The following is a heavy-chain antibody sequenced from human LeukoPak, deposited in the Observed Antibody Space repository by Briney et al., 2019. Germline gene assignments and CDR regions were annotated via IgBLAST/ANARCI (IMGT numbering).Heavy chain of an antibody. Sequence: GEAPMISCQVFGYSFNRYFIGWVRPMPGKGLEWMGIIYPGDSSPTYTPSFQGQVTISDDKSINTAYLQWSSLQASDTAMYYCGMSGDRVPLQDDVFDVWGQGTMVTVST. CDR3: GMSGDRVPLQDDVFDV. CDR2: IYPGDSSP. CDR1: GYSFNRYF. V-gene: IGHV5-51*01. J-gene: IGHJ3*01. D-gene: IGHD1-26*01.